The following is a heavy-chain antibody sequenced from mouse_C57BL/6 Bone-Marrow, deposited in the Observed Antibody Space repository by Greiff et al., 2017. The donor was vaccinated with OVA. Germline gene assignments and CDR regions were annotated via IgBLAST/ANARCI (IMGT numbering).Heavy chain of an antibody. Sequence: VQLQQPGAELVKPGASVKMSCKASGYTFTSYWITWVTQRPGQGLEWIGDIYPGSGSTNYNEKFKSKATLTVDTSSSTAYMQLSSLTSEDSAVYYCAREDYDYARFYAMDYWGQGTSVTVSS. J-gene: IGHJ4*01. CDR2: IYPGSGST. CDR1: GYTFTSYW. V-gene: IGHV1-55*01. CDR3: AREDYDYARFYAMDY. D-gene: IGHD2-4*01.